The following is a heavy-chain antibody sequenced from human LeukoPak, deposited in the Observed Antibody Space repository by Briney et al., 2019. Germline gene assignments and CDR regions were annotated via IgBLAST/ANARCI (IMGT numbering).Heavy chain of an antibody. D-gene: IGHD3-3*01. V-gene: IGHV1-69*06. CDR1: GGTFSSYA. CDR2: IIPIFGTA. CDR3: ARGGPYYDFWSGYYTQGGFDY. Sequence: SVKVSCKASGGTFSSYAISWVRQAPGQGLEWMGGIIPIFGTANYAQKFQGRVTITADKSTSTAYMELRSLRSDDTAVYYCARGGPYYDFWSGYYTQGGFDYWGQGTLVTVSS. J-gene: IGHJ4*02.